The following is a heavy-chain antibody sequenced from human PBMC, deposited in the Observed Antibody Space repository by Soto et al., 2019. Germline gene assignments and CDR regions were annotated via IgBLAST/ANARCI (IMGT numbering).Heavy chain of an antibody. J-gene: IGHJ4*02. V-gene: IGHV3-53*01. D-gene: IGHD6-19*01. CDR2: IYSGGST. Sequence: EVQLVESGGGLIQPGGSLRLSCAASGFTVSSNYMSWVRQAPGKGLEWVSVIYSGGSTYYADSVKGRFTISRDNSKNTLYLQMNSLRAEDTAVYYCARGLASGWYRNDYFDYWGQGPWSPSPQ. CDR3: ARGLASGWYRNDYFDY. CDR1: GFTVSSNY.